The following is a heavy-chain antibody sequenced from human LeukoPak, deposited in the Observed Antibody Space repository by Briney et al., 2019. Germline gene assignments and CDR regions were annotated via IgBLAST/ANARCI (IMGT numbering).Heavy chain of an antibody. CDR2: IYYSGST. CDR1: GGSISSYY. Sequence: SETLSLTCTVSGGSISSYYWSWIRQPPGKGLEWIGYIYYSGSTNYNPSLKSRVTISVDTSKNQFSLKLSSVTAADTAVYYCARGAVAAAGAFDIWGQGTMVTVSS. V-gene: IGHV4-59*01. J-gene: IGHJ3*02. D-gene: IGHD6-13*01. CDR3: ARGAVAAAGAFDI.